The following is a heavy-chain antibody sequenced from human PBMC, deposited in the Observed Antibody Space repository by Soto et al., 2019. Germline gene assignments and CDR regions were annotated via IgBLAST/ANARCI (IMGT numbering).Heavy chain of an antibody. CDR3: ARGPYIVSYYYDSSGYFVY. D-gene: IGHD3-22*01. Sequence: QVQLQQWGAGLLKPSETLSLTCAVYGGSFSGYYWSWIRQPPGKGLEWIGEINHSGSTNYNPSLKSRVTISVDTSKNQFSLKLSSVTAEDTAVYYCARGPYIVSYYYDSSGYFVYWGQGTLVTVSS. CDR1: GGSFSGYY. J-gene: IGHJ4*02. V-gene: IGHV4-34*01. CDR2: INHSGST.